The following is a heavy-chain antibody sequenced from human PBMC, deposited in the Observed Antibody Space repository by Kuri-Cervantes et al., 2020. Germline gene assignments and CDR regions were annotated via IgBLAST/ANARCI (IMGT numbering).Heavy chain of an antibody. CDR3: ARHFYERGGYYYEGYFYYWDI. V-gene: IGHV4-38-2*02. D-gene: IGHD3-22*01. J-gene: IGHJ6*03. CDR2: LYHRGGT. CDR1: GQSLRSDHH. Sequence: SETLSLTCTVSGQSLRSDHHWGWLRQTPEKGLEWIGSLYHRGGTYYNLPLKSRVTLSLDMPRNQFFLKLSSVTAADTAVYYCARHFYERGGYYYEGYFYYWDIWGKGTTVTVSS.